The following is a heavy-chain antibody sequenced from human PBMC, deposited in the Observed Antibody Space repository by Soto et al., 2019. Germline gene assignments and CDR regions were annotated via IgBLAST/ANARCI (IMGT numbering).Heavy chain of an antibody. CDR3: ARGGTSTTYRGIFYN. CDR1: GFTFSGYW. Sequence: EVQLVESGGGLVQPGGSLRLSCAGSGFTFSGYWMHWVRQAPGKGPVWVSRLNPNGTFTTNADSVKGRFTSSRDNAKNTVYLQMNSLRADDTAVYYCARGGTSTTYRGIFYNWGQGTLVPVSS. J-gene: IGHJ4*02. CDR2: LNPNGTFT. V-gene: IGHV3-74*01. D-gene: IGHD2-2*01.